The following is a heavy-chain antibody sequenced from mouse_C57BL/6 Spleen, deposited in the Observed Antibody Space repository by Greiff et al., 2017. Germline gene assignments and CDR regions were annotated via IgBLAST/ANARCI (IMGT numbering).Heavy chain of an antibody. V-gene: IGHV5-12*01. CDR3: ARHRYGLFDY. CDR1: GFTFSDYY. J-gene: IGHJ2*01. CDR2: ISNGGGST. Sequence: EVHLVESGGGLVQPGGSLKLSCAASGFTFSDYYMYWVRQTPEKRLEWVAYISNGGGSTYYPDTVKGRFTISRDNAKNTLYLQMSRLQSEDTAMYYCARHRYGLFDYWGQGTTLTVSS. D-gene: IGHD1-1*02.